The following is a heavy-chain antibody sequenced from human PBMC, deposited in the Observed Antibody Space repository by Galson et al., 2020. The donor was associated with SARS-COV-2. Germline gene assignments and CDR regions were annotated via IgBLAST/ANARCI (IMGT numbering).Heavy chain of an antibody. Sequence: SQTLSLTCTVSGGSISSSSYYWGWIRQPPGKGLEWIGSIYYSGSTYYNPSLKSRVTISVDTSKNQFSLKPSSVTAADPAVYYCARRLLWFGGRNDFDDWGQGALVTVSA. CDR2: IYYSGST. J-gene: IGHJ4*02. CDR3: ARRLLWFGGRNDFDD. V-gene: IGHV4-39*07. D-gene: IGHD3-10*01. CDR1: GGSISSSSYY.